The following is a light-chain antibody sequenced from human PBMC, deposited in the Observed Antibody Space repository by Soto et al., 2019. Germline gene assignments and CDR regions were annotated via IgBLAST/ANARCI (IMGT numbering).Light chain of an antibody. J-gene: IGKJ2*01. CDR2: GAS. CDR1: QSVSSN. CDR3: QQYNNWPPA. Sequence: EIVMTQSAATLSMSPGERATLSCRASQSVSSNLAWYQQKPGQAPRLLIYGASTRATGIPARFSGSGSGTEFTLTISSLQSEDFAVYYCQQYNNWPPAFGQGTKLEIK. V-gene: IGKV3-15*01.